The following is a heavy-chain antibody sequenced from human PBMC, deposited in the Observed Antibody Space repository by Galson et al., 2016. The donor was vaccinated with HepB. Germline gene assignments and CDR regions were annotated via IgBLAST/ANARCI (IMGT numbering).Heavy chain of an antibody. CDR3: VREKWLRLLAIGDN. CDR2: ISFDGDNT. D-gene: IGHD5-12*01. Sequence: SLRLSCAASGFTFSSYPMHWVRQAPGKGLEWVAGISFDGDNTYCADSVKGRFTISRDKSKSTLHLQMNRLRPEDTAVYYCVREKWLRLLAIGDNWGQGTLVAVSS. CDR1: GFTFSSYP. V-gene: IGHV3-30*04. J-gene: IGHJ4*02.